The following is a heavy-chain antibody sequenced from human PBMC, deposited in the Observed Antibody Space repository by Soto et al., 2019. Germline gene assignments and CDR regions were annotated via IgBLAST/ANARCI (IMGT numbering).Heavy chain of an antibody. CDR1: GDTFSSYT. CDR2: IIPILDIP. Sequence: GASVKVSCKASGDTFSSYTVNWVRQAPGQGLEWMGRIIPILDIPNYTQKYQGRVTITADQSTSTAYMELSSLRSDDTAVYYCVLQARVVLASTFDYWGQGTLVTVSS. V-gene: IGHV1-69*02. CDR3: VLQARVVLASTFDY. J-gene: IGHJ4*02. D-gene: IGHD2-21*01.